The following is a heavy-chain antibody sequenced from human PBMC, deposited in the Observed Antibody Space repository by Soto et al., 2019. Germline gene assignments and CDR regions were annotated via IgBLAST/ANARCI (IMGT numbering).Heavy chain of an antibody. CDR1: GYTFTGYA. CDR3: ARDRLTTLPTGMDV. CDR2: INAGNGNT. J-gene: IGHJ6*02. V-gene: IGHV1-3*01. Sequence: ASVKVSCKASGYTFTGYAMHWVRQAPGQRLEWMGWINAGNGNTKYSQKFQGRVTITRDTSASTAYMELSSLRSEDTAVYYCARDRLTTLPTGMDVCGQGITGSGSS. D-gene: IGHD4-4*01.